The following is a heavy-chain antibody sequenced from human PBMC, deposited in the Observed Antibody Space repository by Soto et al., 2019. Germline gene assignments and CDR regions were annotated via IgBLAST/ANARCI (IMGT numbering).Heavy chain of an antibody. Sequence: QVQLVESGGGVVQPGRSLRLSCAASGFTFSSYAMHWVRQAPGKGLEWVAVISYDGSNKYYADSVKGRFTISRDNSKNTLYLQMNSLRAEDTAVYYCASPNPPRFGMVRGVMGKYGIDVWGQGTTVTVSS. CDR3: ASPNPPRFGMVRGVMGKYGIDV. D-gene: IGHD3-10*01. CDR1: GFTFSSYA. J-gene: IGHJ6*02. V-gene: IGHV3-30-3*01. CDR2: ISYDGSNK.